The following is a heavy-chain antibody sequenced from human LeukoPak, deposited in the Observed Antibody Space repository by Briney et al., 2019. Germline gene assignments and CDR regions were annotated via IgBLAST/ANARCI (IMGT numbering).Heavy chain of an antibody. D-gene: IGHD3-3*01. CDR3: ARARGYDFWSGYYKDYYCYMDV. Sequence: GSLRLSCAASGFTFSSYSMNWVRQAPGKGLEWVSSISSSSSYIYYADSVKGRFTISRDNAKNSLYLQMNSLRAEDTAVYYCARARGYDFWSGYYKDYYCYMDVWGKGTTVTVSS. V-gene: IGHV3-21*01. J-gene: IGHJ6*03. CDR2: ISSSSSYI. CDR1: GFTFSSYS.